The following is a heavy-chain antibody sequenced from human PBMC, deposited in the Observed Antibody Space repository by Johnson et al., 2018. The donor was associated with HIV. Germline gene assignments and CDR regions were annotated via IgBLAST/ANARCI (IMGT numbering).Heavy chain of an antibody. CDR2: ISYDGSNK. Sequence: QVLLVESGGGLVKPGGSLRLSCAASGFTFSDYYMSWIRQAPGKGLEWVAVISYDGSNKYYADSVKGRFTISRDNSKNTLYLQMNSLRAEDTAVYYCARGGKRVMAAFDIWGQGTMVTVSS. V-gene: IGHV3-30-3*01. CDR3: ARGGKRVMAAFDI. CDR1: GFTFSDYY. J-gene: IGHJ3*02. D-gene: IGHD3-16*01.